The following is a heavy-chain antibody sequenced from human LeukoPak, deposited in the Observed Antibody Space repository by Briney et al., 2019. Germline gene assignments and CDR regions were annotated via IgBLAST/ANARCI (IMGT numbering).Heavy chain of an antibody. D-gene: IGHD1-26*01. CDR1: GYTLTELS. Sequence: ASVKVSCKVSGYTLTELSMHWVRQAPAKGLEWMGGFDPEDGETIYAQKFQGRVTMTEDTSTDTAYMELSSLRSEDTAVYYCATSHSGSYSAFDYWGQGTLVTVSS. J-gene: IGHJ4*02. CDR3: ATSHSGSYSAFDY. CDR2: FDPEDGET. V-gene: IGHV1-24*01.